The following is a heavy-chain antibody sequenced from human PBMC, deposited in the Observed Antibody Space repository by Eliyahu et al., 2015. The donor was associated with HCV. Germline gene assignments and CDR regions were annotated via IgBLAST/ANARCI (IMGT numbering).Heavy chain of an antibody. CDR3: ASGGGGIAVAGTGGWFDP. CDR2: IHXSGST. D-gene: IGHD6-19*01. Sequence: QVQLQESGPGLVKPSETLSLTCTVXGXXXXPYYWSWIRXPPGRGXEWIGYIHXSGSTNYHPSLKSRVTMSVDTSKNQFSLNLTSVTAADTAVYYCASGGGGIAVAGTGGWFDPWGQGTLVTVSS. J-gene: IGHJ5*02. CDR1: GXXXXPYY. V-gene: IGHV4-59*01.